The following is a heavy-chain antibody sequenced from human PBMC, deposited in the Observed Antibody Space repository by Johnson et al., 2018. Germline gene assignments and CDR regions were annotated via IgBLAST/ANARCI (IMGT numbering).Heavy chain of an antibody. J-gene: IGHJ6*02. CDR2: ISGSGGST. CDR1: GFTFSSYA. Sequence: VQLVQSGGGVVQPGRSLRLSCAASGFTFSSYAMSWVRQAPGKGLEWVSAISGSGGSTYYADSVKGRFTISRDNSKNTLYLQMNSLRAEDTAVYYCAKVVRSSRYHYYYYGMDVWGQGTTVTVSS. V-gene: IGHV3-23*04. D-gene: IGHD2-2*01. CDR3: AKVVRSSRYHYYYYGMDV.